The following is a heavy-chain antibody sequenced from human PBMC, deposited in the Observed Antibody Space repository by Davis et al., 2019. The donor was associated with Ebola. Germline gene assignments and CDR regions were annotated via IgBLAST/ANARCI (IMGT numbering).Heavy chain of an antibody. D-gene: IGHD4-17*01. CDR1: GYTFTDYY. CDR3: ARALTTVTTGWFDP. V-gene: IGHV1-18*04. J-gene: IGHJ5*02. CDR2: ISAYNGNT. Sequence: ASVKVSCKASGYTFTDYYMNWVRQAPGQGLEWMGWISAYNGNTNYAQKLQGRVTMTTDTSTSTAYMELRSLRSDDTAVYYCARALTTVTTGWFDPWGQGTLVTVSS.